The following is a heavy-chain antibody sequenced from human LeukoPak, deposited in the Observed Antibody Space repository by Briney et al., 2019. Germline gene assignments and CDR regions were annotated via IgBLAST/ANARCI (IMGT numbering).Heavy chain of an antibody. CDR1: GGSISSGDYY. CDR3: ARIGGIAVAGTADC. Sequence: PSETLSLTCTVSGGSISSGDYYWSWIRQPPGKGLEWIGYIYYSGSTYYNPSLKSRVTISVDTSKNQFSLKLSSVAAADTAVYYCARIGGIAVAGTADCWGQGTLVTVSS. CDR2: IYYSGST. D-gene: IGHD6-19*01. V-gene: IGHV4-31*03. J-gene: IGHJ4*02.